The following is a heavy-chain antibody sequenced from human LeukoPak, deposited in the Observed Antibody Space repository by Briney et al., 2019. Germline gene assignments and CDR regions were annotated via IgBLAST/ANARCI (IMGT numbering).Heavy chain of an antibody. D-gene: IGHD3-22*01. CDR2: ISGSGGST. CDR1: GFTFSSYA. Sequence: GGSLRLSCAASGFTFSSYAMSWVRQAPGKGLEWVSAISGSGGSTYYADSVKGRFTISRDNSKNTLYLQMNSLRAEDTAVYYCARRVYYYDSGGYVQDVWGKGTTVTVSS. CDR3: ARRVYYYDSGGYVQDV. J-gene: IGHJ6*04. V-gene: IGHV3-23*01.